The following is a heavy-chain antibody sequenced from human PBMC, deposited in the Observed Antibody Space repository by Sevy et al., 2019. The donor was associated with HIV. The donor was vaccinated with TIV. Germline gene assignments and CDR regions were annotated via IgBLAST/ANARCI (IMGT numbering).Heavy chain of an antibody. CDR3: ARITEGATAFY. CDR1: GFTSSNYW. Sequence: GGYLRLSCAVSGFTSSNYWMSWVRQTPEKGLEWVANIKPDGSESYYVNSVKGRFTISRDNANNSLYLQMNSLRAEDTAVYYCARITEGATAFYWGRGTLVTVSS. J-gene: IGHJ4*02. CDR2: IKPDGSES. V-gene: IGHV3-7*01. D-gene: IGHD5-18*01.